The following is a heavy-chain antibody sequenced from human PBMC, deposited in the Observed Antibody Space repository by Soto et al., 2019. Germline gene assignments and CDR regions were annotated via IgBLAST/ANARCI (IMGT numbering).Heavy chain of an antibody. CDR1: GFTFSSYA. Sequence: EVQLLESGGGLVQPGGSLRLSCAASGFTFSSYAMSWVRQAPGKGLEWVSAISGSGGSTYYADSVKGRFTISRDNSKNTLYLQMNSLRAEDTAVYYCAKDPSNWNYDEYSYYYGMDVWGQGTTVTVSS. D-gene: IGHD1-7*01. V-gene: IGHV3-23*01. CDR2: ISGSGGST. J-gene: IGHJ6*02. CDR3: AKDPSNWNYDEYSYYYGMDV.